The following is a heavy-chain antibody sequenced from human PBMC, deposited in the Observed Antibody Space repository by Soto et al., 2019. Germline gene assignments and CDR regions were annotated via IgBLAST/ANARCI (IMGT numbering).Heavy chain of an antibody. J-gene: IGHJ6*03. Sequence: PGVSLRLSCAASGFTFDDYAIHWVRQAPGKGLEWVSGISWNSGSIGYADSVKGRFTISRDNAKNSLYLQMNSLRAEDTALYYCAKDGIAAAGLGYYYSMDVWCKGTTVTVSS. D-gene: IGHD6-25*01. CDR3: AKDGIAAAGLGYYYSMDV. CDR2: ISWNSGSI. CDR1: GFTFDDYA. V-gene: IGHV3-9*01.